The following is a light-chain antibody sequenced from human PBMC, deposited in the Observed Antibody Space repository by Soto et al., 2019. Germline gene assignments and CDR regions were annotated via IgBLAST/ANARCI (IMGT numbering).Light chain of an antibody. J-gene: IGLJ2*01. Sequence: QSALTQPPSASGSPGQSVTISCTGTSSDVGGYNYVSWYQQHPGKAPTLMISKVSKRPSGVPDRFSCSKSGNTTSLTVSGLQAEDEADYYCSSYGGSNTYVVFGGGTKLTVL. V-gene: IGLV2-8*01. CDR2: KVS. CDR1: SSDVGGYNY. CDR3: SSYGGSNTYVV.